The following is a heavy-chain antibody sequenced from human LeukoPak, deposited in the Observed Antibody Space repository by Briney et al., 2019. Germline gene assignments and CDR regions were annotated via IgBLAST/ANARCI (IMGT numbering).Heavy chain of an antibody. CDR1: GGSISSGDYD. CDR2: IYYSGST. J-gene: IGHJ4*02. V-gene: IGHV4-30-4*01. Sequence: PSQTLSLTCTVSGGSISSGDYDWSWIRQPPGRGLQWIGYIYYSGSTYYNPSLKSRVTISVDTSKNQFSLKLSSVTAADTAVYYCARDLGYGDFDYWGQGTLVTVSS. CDR3: ARDLGYGDFDY. D-gene: IGHD4-17*01.